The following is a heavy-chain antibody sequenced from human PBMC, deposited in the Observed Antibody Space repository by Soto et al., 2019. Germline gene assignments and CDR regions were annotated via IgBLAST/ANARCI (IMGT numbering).Heavy chain of an antibody. CDR2: IIPIFGTA. D-gene: IGHD6-19*01. V-gene: IGHV1-69*06. CDR3: AASYSSGWKLFDY. CDR1: GGTFSSYA. Sequence: SVKVSCKASGGTFSSYAISWVRQAPGQGLEWMGGIIPIFGTANYAQKFQGRVTITADKSTSTAYMELSSLRSEDTAVYYCAASYSSGWKLFDYWGQGTLVTVSS. J-gene: IGHJ4*02.